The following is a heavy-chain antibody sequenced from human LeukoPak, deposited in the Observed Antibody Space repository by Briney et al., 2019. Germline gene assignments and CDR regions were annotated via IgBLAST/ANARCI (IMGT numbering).Heavy chain of an antibody. CDR2: ISSSSSYI. J-gene: IGHJ4*02. V-gene: IGHV3-21*01. CDR3: ASRRGYYGSGSYYNVGAYYFDY. Sequence: PGGSPRLSCAASGFTFSSYSVNWVRQAPGKGLEWVSSISSSSSYIYYADSVKGRFTISRDNAKNSLYLQMNSLRAEDTAVYYCASRRGYYGSGSYYNVGAYYFDYWGQGTLVTVSS. D-gene: IGHD3-10*01. CDR1: GFTFSSYS.